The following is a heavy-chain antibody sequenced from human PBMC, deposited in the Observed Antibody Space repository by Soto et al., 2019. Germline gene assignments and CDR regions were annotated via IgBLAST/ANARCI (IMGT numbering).Heavy chain of an antibody. CDR2: MYYSGNA. CDR1: GASISRYY. D-gene: IGHD1-26*01. J-gene: IGHJ4*02. V-gene: IGHV4-59*01. CDR3: AREYPVHSASFDY. Sequence: QVQLQESGPGLVKPSETLSLTCTVSGASISRYYWSWIRQSPGKGLEWIGYMYYSGNANYNPSLRSRTTISVDTSKNQFSLNLNSVTAADTAVYYCAREYPVHSASFDYWGQGILVTVSS.